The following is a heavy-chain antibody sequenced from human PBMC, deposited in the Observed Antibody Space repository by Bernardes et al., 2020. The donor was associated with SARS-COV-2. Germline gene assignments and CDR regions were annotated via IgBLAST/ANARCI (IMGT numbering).Heavy chain of an antibody. V-gene: IGHV3-11*01. CDR1: GFTFRDYY. D-gene: IGHD6-13*01. CDR2: ISSSGTI. Sequence: GGSLRLSCAASGFTFRDYYMSWIRQAPGNGLEWVSYISSSGTIYYADSVKGRFTISRDNAKDSLYLQMNSLRAEDTAVYYCAREGSTWYFDYWGQGTLVTVSS. J-gene: IGHJ4*02. CDR3: AREGSTWYFDY.